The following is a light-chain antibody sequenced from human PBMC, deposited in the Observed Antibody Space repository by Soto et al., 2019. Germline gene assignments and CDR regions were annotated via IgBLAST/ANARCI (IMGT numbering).Light chain of an antibody. J-gene: IGKJ5*01. CDR1: QTIDSSY. CDR3: QQYGSSPRT. Sequence: EVVMTQSPATLSVSPGESVTLSCRASQTIDSSYLAWLRQKPGQAPRLLIYAASSRPTGIPDRFSGSGSGTEFTLTISSLQSEDSAVYYCQQYGSSPRTFGQGTRLEIK. V-gene: IGKV3-20*01. CDR2: AAS.